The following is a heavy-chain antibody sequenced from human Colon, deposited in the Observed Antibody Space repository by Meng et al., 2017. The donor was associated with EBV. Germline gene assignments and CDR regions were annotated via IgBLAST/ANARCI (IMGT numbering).Heavy chain of an antibody. CDR2: IYHSGST. V-gene: IGHV4-30-2*01. CDR3: ARDTSTWGNKGLDH. CDR1: GDSVTNGGYS. J-gene: IGHJ4*02. Sequence: LQLPESGSGLVKPSQTLSLTCVVSGDSVTNGGYSWSWIRQPPGKGLEWIGYIYHSGSTKYNPSLKSRVTISVDTSKNQFSLKLSSVTAADTAVYYCARDTSTWGNKGLDHWGQGILVTVSS. D-gene: IGHD7-27*01.